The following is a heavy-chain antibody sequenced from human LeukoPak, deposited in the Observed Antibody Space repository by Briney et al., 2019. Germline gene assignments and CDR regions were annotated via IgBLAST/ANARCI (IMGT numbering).Heavy chain of an antibody. CDR1: GGSISSSSYY. D-gene: IGHD3-3*01. CDR3: ARGLTIFGVDYYYYGMDV. CDR2: IYYSGST. Sequence: PSETLSLTCSVSGGSISSSSYYWGWIRQPPGKGLEWIGSIYYSGSTYYNPSLKSRVTISVDTSKNQFSLKLSSVTAADTAVYYCARGLTIFGVDYYYYGMDVWGQGTTVTVSS. V-gene: IGHV4-39*01. J-gene: IGHJ6*02.